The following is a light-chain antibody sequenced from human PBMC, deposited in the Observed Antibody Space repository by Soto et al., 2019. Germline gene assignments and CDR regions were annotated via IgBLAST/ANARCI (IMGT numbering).Light chain of an antibody. Sequence: DIVLTQTPATLSVSPGERVTLSCRASQSVXXXXAWYQQKPGQAPRLLIYGAVSRATGVPARFSGSGFETEFSLTISSVQSEDFAVYFCQQYDTWPPRFTFGPGTTVDVK. CDR2: GAV. V-gene: IGKV3-15*01. CDR1: QSVXXX. CDR3: QQYDTWPPRFT. J-gene: IGKJ3*01.